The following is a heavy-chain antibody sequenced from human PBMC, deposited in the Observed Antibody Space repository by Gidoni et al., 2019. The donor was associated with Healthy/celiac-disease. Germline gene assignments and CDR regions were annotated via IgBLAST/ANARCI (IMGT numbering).Heavy chain of an antibody. V-gene: IGHV4-30-2*01. D-gene: IGHD3-10*01. CDR2: ISHSGST. J-gene: IGHJ4*02. CDR1: GGSISSGGYS. Sequence: QLQLKESGSGLVKPSQTLSLTCAVSGGSISSGGYSGSWIRQPPGKGMEWIGYISHSGSTYYNPSLKSRVTISVDRSKNQFSLKLSSVTAADTAVYYCARAVLALRGGDEREYYFDYWGQGTLVTVSS. CDR3: ARAVLALRGGDEREYYFDY.